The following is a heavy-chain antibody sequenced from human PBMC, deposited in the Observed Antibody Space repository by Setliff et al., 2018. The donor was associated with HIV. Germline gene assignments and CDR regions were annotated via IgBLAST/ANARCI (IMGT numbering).Heavy chain of an antibody. D-gene: IGHD1-26*01. CDR2: IIPIFGKA. CDR1: GGTFRSYS. Sequence: SVKVSCKVSGGTFRSYSVNWVRQAPGQGLEWMGGIIPIFGKANYAEKFLGRVTITADESTSTAYMNLSSLRSEDTATYYCAIPTALVGATSRAFDIWGQGTMVTVSS. CDR3: AIPTALVGATSRAFDI. J-gene: IGHJ3*02. V-gene: IGHV1-69*13.